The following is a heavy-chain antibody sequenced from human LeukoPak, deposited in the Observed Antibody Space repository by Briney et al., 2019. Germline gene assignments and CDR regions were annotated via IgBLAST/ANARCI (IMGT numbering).Heavy chain of an antibody. CDR1: GGSFSGYY. CDR3: ARGRYSGYDSGGVYYYYMDV. Sequence: SETLSLTCAVYGGSFSGYYWSWIRQPPGKGLEWIGEINHSGSTNYNPSLKSRVTISVDTSKNQFSLKLSSVTAADTAVYYCARGRYSGYDSGGVYYYYMDVWGKGTTVTVSS. D-gene: IGHD5-12*01. V-gene: IGHV4-34*01. J-gene: IGHJ6*03. CDR2: INHSGST.